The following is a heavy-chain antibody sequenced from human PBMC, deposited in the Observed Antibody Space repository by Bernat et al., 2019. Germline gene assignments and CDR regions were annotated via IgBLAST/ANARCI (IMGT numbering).Heavy chain of an antibody. CDR1: GFTFSALP. CDR2: IRSKANSYAT. Sequence: EVQLVESGGGLVQPGGSLKLSCAASGFTFSALPMPWVPQASGKGLEWVGRIRSKANSYATAYAASVKGRFTISRDDSKNTAYLQMNSLKTEDTAVYYCTTPTATLDYWGQGTLVTVSS. CDR3: TTPTATLDY. J-gene: IGHJ4*02. D-gene: IGHD1-1*01. V-gene: IGHV3-73*01.